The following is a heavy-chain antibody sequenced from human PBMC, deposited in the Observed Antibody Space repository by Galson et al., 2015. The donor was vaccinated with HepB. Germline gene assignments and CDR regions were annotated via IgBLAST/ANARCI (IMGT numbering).Heavy chain of an antibody. CDR3: SRAAASTAFDY. J-gene: IGHJ4*02. CDR2: IRSKAYDGTT. D-gene: IGHD6-13*01. V-gene: IGHV3-49*04. CDR1: GFTFGDYA. Sequence: SLRLSCAASGFTFGDYAMNWVRQAPGKGLEWVGFIRSKAYDGTTEYAASVKGRFTISRDDSSTIAYLQMNSLKTEDTAVYYCSRAAASTAFDYWGQGTLVTVSS.